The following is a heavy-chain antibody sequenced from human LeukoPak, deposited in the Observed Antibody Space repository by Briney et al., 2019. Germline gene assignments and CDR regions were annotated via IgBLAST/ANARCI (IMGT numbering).Heavy chain of an antibody. CDR3: ARDPRSHYGGNSGAFDI. V-gene: IGHV4-31*03. D-gene: IGHD4-23*01. CDR2: IYYSGST. CDR1: GGSISSGGYY. J-gene: IGHJ3*02. Sequence: SETLSLTCTVSGGSISSGGYYWSWIRQHPGKGLEWIGNIYYSGSTYYNPSLKSRVTISVDTTKNQFSLKLSSVTAADTAVYYCARDPRSHYGGNSGAFDIWGQGTMVTVSS.